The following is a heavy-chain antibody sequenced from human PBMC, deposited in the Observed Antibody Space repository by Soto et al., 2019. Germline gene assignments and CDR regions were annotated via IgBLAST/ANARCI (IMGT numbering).Heavy chain of an antibody. J-gene: IGHJ6*02. CDR2: ISDYNGNT. CDR1: GYTFNNYG. D-gene: IGHD3-10*01. CDR3: ARDGYYDSGSYGMDV. V-gene: IGHV1-18*01. Sequence: QVQLVQSGAEVKKPGASVKVSCKTSGYTFNNYGISWVRQAPGQGLEWMGWISDYNGNTNYPQKFEGRVTMXXDXSXKTVYMVLTSLRSDDTAVYYCARDGYYDSGSYGMDVWGRGTTVTVSS.